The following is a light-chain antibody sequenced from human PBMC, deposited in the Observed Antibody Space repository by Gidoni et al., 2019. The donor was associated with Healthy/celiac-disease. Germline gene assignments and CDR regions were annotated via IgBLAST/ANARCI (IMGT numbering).Light chain of an antibody. CDR3: SSYTSSSTLRV. CDR1: SSDVGGYNY. V-gene: IGLV2-14*01. J-gene: IGLJ3*02. Sequence: SALTQPAPVSRSPVPSITISCTGTSSDVGGYNYGSWYQQHPGKAPKLMIYDVSNRPSGVSNRFAGSKSGNTASLTISGLQAEDEADYYCSSYTSSSTLRVFGGGTKLTVL. CDR2: DVS.